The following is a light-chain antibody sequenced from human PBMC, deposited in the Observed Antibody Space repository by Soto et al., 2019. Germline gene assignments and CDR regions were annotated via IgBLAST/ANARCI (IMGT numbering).Light chain of an antibody. CDR1: SSNIGSNT. CDR3: AAWDYSLNAYV. J-gene: IGLJ1*01. Sequence: QSVLTQPPSASGTPGQRATISCSGSSSNIGSNTVNWYQQLPGTAPKVLIYSNNQRPSGVPDRFSGSKSETSASLAISGLQSEDEADYYCAAWDYSLNAYVFGIGTKVTVL. V-gene: IGLV1-44*01. CDR2: SNN.